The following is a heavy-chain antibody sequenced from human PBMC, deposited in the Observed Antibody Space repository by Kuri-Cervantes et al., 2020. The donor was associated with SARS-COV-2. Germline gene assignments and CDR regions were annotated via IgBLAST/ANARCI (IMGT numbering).Heavy chain of an antibody. D-gene: IGHD3-22*01. Sequence: SETLSPTCTVSGGSISSVDYFWSWIRQPPGKGLEWIGYIHSSGSTYYNPSLKSQVTMSVDRSKNQFSLKLTSVTAADTAVYYCANYYYDKRGYYYGWFDPWGQGTLVTVSS. J-gene: IGHJ5*02. CDR3: ANYYYDKRGYYYGWFDP. V-gene: IGHV4-30-4*01. CDR2: IHSSGST. CDR1: GGSISSVDYF.